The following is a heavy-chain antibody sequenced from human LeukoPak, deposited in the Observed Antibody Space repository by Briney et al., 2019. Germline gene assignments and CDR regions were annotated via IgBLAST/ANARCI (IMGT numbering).Heavy chain of an antibody. J-gene: IGHJ4*02. CDR1: GFSVSTNY. Sequence: GGSLRLSCAASGFSVSTNYMIWVRQAPGMGLECVSVISNHGTTYYADSVKGRFSISRDNSKNTVFLQMNSLRAEDTAVYYCAKDFLSGSSGSPSYPDYWGQGTLVTVSS. D-gene: IGHD3-22*01. CDR2: ISNHGTT. CDR3: AKDFLSGSSGSPSYPDY. V-gene: IGHV3-53*01.